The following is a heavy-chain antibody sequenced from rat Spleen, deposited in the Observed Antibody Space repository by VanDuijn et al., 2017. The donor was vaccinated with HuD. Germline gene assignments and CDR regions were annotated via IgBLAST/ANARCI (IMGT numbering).Heavy chain of an antibody. J-gene: IGHJ2*01. CDR3: ARGGGPRSTTVVSDY. CDR1: GFSLTSYH. V-gene: IGHV2-43*01. D-gene: IGHD1-1*01. Sequence: QVQLKESGPGLVQPSQTLSLTCTVSGFSLTSYHVSWVRQPPGKGLEWMGVIWPGGSTAYNSLLKSRLSISRDTSKSQVFLKMNSLQTEDTATYYCARGGGPRSTTVVSDYWGQGVMVTVSS. CDR2: IWPGGST.